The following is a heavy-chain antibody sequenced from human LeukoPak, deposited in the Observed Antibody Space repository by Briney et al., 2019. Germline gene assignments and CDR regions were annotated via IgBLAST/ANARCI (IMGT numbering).Heavy chain of an antibody. D-gene: IGHD5-12*01. CDR3: ARDVATMNSYYFDY. CDR2: IIPIFGTA. J-gene: IGHJ4*02. Sequence: SVKVSCKASGGTFSSYAISWVRQAPGQGLEXXXXIIPIFGTANYAQKFQGRVTITADESTSTAYMELSSLRSEDTAVYYCARDVATMNSYYFDYWGQGTLVTVSS. CDR1: GGTFSSYA. V-gene: IGHV1-69*01.